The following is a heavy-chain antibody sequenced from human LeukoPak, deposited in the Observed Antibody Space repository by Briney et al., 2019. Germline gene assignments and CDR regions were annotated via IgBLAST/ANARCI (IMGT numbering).Heavy chain of an antibody. CDR1: GFTFSSYA. CDR3: AKDAVSSGWYSDFDY. D-gene: IGHD6-19*01. CDR2: ISGSGGST. Sequence: PGGSLRLSCAASGFTFSSYAMSWVRQAPGKGLEWVSAISGSGGSTYYADSVKGRFTISRDNSKNTLYLRMNSLRAEDTAVYYCAKDAVSSGWYSDFDYWGQGTLVTVSS. V-gene: IGHV3-23*01. J-gene: IGHJ4*02.